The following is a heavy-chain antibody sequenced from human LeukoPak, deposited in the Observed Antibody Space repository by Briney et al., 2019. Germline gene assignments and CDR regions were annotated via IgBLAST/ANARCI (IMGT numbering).Heavy chain of an antibody. CDR1: GFIFSSYD. D-gene: IGHD6-19*01. CDR2: IGIAGDS. J-gene: IGHJ4*02. CDR3: ARGAGTGFDY. Sequence: GGSLRLSCAASGFIFSSYDMHWVRQTTGKGLEWVSAIGIAGDSYYPGSVRGRFTIFRENAKNSLYLQMNSLRAGDTAVYYCARGAGTGFDYWGQGTLVTVSS. V-gene: IGHV3-13*04.